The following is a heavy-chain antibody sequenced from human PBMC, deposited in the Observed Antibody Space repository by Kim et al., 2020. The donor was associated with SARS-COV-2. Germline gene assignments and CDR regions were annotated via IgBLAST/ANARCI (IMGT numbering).Heavy chain of an antibody. CDR3: ARFYSSGWIHDY. V-gene: IGHV4-34*01. Sequence: TYNPSLKSRVTISVDTSKNQFSLKRRSVTAADTAVYYCARFYSSGWIHDYWGQGTLVTVSS. D-gene: IGHD6-19*01. J-gene: IGHJ4*02.